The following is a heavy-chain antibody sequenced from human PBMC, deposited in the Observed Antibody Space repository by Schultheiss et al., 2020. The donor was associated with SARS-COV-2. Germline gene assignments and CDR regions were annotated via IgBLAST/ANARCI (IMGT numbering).Heavy chain of an antibody. CDR3: TTDPNSGIVVVTATPQPFDY. Sequence: GGSLRLSCAASGFTFDDYAMHWVRQAPGKGLEWVSGISWDSATIGYADSVKGRFTISRDNAKNTLYLQMNSLKTEDTAVYYCTTDPNSGIVVVTATPQPFDYWGQGTLVTVSS. CDR1: GFTFDDYA. D-gene: IGHD2-21*02. CDR2: ISWDSATI. V-gene: IGHV3-9*01. J-gene: IGHJ4*02.